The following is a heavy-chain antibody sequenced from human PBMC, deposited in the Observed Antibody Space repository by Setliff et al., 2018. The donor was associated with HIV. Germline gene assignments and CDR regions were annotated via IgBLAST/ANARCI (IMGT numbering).Heavy chain of an antibody. D-gene: IGHD6-13*01. Sequence: PSETLSLTCTVSGGSISSTGYYWGWIRQPPGKGLEWIGSIYYSGSTYYNPSLKSRVTISVDTSKSQFSLKLGSVTAADTAVYYCARDIQAAGTGWFDPWGQGTLVTVSS. V-gene: IGHV4-39*02. CDR3: ARDIQAAGTGWFDP. CDR2: IYYSGST. CDR1: GGSISSTGYY. J-gene: IGHJ5*02.